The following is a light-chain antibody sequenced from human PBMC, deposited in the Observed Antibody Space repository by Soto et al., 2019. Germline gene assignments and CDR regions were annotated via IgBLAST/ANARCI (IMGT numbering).Light chain of an antibody. CDR2: AAS. CDR1: QGINSY. V-gene: IGKV1-27*01. Sequence: DVQLTQSPSSLSASVGDRISITCRASQGINSYVAWYQQKPGRSPTILIYAASTLESGVPSRFSGSGSDTDFTLTISGLQPEDAGIYYCQQRNIWPPVTFGQGTRLEIK. CDR3: QQRNIWPPVT. J-gene: IGKJ5*01.